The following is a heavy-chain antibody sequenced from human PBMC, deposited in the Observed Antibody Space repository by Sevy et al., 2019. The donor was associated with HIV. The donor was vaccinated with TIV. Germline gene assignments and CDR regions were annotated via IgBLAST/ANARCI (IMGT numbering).Heavy chain of an antibody. CDR1: GFILGYYA. Sequence: GGCLRLSCTASGFILGYYAMHWVRQAPGKGLEWVAVSSYDGGNIYYADSVQGRFTVSIDNSKNTLYLQMNSLRPEDTAMYYCARDFYEFCDPRGLDYWGQGVLVTVSS. V-gene: IGHV3-30-3*01. D-gene: IGHD3-16*01. CDR2: SSYDGGNI. J-gene: IGHJ4*02. CDR3: ARDFYEFCDPRGLDY.